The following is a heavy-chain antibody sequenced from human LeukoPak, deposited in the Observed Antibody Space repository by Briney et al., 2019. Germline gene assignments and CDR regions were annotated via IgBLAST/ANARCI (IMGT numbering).Heavy chain of an antibody. Sequence: GGSLRLSCAASGFTIRNYAMHWVRQAPGKGLEWVAVISYDGNNNYFADSVKGRFTISRDNSKNTLYLQMNSLRAEDTAVYYCARAGANFDYWGQGTLVTVSS. D-gene: IGHD1-26*01. J-gene: IGHJ4*02. CDR1: GFTIRNYA. V-gene: IGHV3-30-3*01. CDR2: ISYDGNNN. CDR3: ARAGANFDY.